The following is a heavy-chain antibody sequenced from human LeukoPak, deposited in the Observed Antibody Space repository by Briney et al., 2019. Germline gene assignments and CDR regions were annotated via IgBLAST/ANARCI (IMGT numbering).Heavy chain of an antibody. CDR3: ASETYYYGSGSRYNGV. J-gene: IGHJ6*04. V-gene: IGHV4-39*07. CDR1: GGSISSSSYY. CDR2: IYYSGST. Sequence: SETLSLTCTVSGGSISSSSYYWGWIRQPPGKGLEWIGSIYYSGSTYYNPSLKSRVTISVDTSKNQFSLKVSSVTAAGTAVYYCASETYYYGSGSRYNGVWGKGTTVTVSS. D-gene: IGHD3-10*01.